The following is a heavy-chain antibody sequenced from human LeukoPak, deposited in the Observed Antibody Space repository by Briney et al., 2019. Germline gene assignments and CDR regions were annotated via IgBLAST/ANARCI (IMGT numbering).Heavy chain of an antibody. CDR1: GGSISSYY. D-gene: IGHD5-18*01. Sequence: SETLSLTCTVSGGSISSYYWSWIRQPPGKGLEWIGYIYYSGSTNYNPSLKSRVTISVDTSKNQFSLKLSSVTAADTAVYYCARAWDTAMVTPYYGMDVWGQGTTVTVSS. CDR3: ARAWDTAMVTPYYGMDV. CDR2: IYYSGST. J-gene: IGHJ6*02. V-gene: IGHV4-59*01.